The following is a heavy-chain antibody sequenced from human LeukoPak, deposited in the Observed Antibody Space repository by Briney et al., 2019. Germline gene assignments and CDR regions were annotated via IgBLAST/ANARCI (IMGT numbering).Heavy chain of an antibody. J-gene: IGHJ6*02. CDR3: ARSRFLEWLPSSPPYYYYGMDV. Sequence: ASVKISCKACGYTFASYGISWERQDPGQGLEWMGWISAYNGNTNYAQKLQGRVTMTTYTSTSTAYMELRSLRSDDTAVYYCARSRFLEWLPSSPPYYYYGMDVWGQGTTVTVSS. CDR2: ISAYNGNT. CDR1: GYTFASYG. V-gene: IGHV1-18*01. D-gene: IGHD3-3*01.